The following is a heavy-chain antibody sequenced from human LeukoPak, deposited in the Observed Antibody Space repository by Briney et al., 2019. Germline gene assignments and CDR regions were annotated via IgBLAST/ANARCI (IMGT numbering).Heavy chain of an antibody. V-gene: IGHV3-48*01. Sequence: GGSLRLSCAASGFTFSTYSMNWVRQAPGRGLEWISFIRHDSTDLYYADSVKGRFTVSRDNAQNSLYLQMNSLTAADTAAYYCARDWFGETVWGRGTLVTVSS. CDR2: IRHDSTDL. CDR3: ARDWFGETV. J-gene: IGHJ4*02. CDR1: GFTFSTYS. D-gene: IGHD3-10*01.